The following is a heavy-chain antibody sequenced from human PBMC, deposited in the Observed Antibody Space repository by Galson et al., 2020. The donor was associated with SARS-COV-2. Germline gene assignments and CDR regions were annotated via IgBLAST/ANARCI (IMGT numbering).Heavy chain of an antibody. CDR2: ISAFNGNT. CDR1: GYTFNTYG. Sequence: GESLKISCKASGYTFNTYGVTWVRQAPGQGLEWVGWISAFNGNTNSAQKVQGRVTMTTDTSTSTAYMELRRLRSDDTAVYYCATYYAIFGVAPPDYWGQGTLVTVSS. CDR3: ATYYAIFGVAPPDY. D-gene: IGHD3-3*01. J-gene: IGHJ4*02. V-gene: IGHV1-18*01.